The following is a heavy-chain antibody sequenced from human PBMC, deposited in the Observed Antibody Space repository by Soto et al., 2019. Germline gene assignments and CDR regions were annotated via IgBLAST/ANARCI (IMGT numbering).Heavy chain of an antibody. V-gene: IGHV4-31*03. Sequence: QVQLQESGPGLVKPSQTLSLTCTVSDGSTNSGGYYWSWIRQHPGKGLEWIGEINHSGSTNYNPSLKSRVTISVDTSKNQFSLKLSSVTAADTAVYYCARGFGWQDSSSRALFYYYYGMDVWGQGTTVTVSS. CDR2: INHSGST. CDR3: ARGFGWQDSSSRALFYYYYGMDV. J-gene: IGHJ6*02. D-gene: IGHD6-6*01. CDR1: DGSTNSGGYY.